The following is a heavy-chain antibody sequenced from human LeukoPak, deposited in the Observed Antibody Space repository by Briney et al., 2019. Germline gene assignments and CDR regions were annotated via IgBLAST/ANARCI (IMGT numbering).Heavy chain of an antibody. CDR2: IYPGDSDT. CDR3: ARGGYGSGSYWDPFDY. D-gene: IGHD3-10*01. V-gene: IGHV5-51*01. Sequence: TGESLKISCKGSGYSFTSYWIGWVRQMPGKGLEWMGIIYPGDSDTRYSPSFQGQVTFSADKSISTAYLQWSSLKASDTAMYYCARGGYGSGSYWDPFDYWGQGTLVTVSS. CDR1: GYSFTSYW. J-gene: IGHJ4*02.